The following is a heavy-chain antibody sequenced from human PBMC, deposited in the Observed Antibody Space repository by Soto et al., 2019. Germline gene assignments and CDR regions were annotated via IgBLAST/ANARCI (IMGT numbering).Heavy chain of an antibody. CDR2: INHSGST. J-gene: IGHJ5*02. CDR1: GVSFSGYY. CDR3: ARDRYSSGWTESWFDP. Sequence: SETLSLTCAVYGVSFSGYYWSWIRQPPGKGLEWIGEINHSGSTNYNPSLKSRVTISVDTSKNQFSLKLSSVTAADTAVYYCARDRYSSGWTESWFDPWGQGTLVTVSS. V-gene: IGHV4-34*01. D-gene: IGHD6-19*01.